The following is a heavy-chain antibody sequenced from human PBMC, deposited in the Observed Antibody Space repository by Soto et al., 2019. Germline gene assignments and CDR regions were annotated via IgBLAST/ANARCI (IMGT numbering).Heavy chain of an antibody. CDR2: IYYSGST. CDR3: ARGITIVRVVGLFYFDY. Sequence: QVQLQESGPGLVKPSQTLSLTCTVSGGSISSGGYYWSWIRQHPGKGLEWIGYIYYSGSTYYNPSPKPRATISVDTSKTQSSLTLTSLTAAATAVYYCARGITIVRVVGLFYFDYWRQVTLVTVSS. V-gene: IGHV4-31*03. CDR1: GGSISSGGYY. D-gene: IGHD3-10*01. J-gene: IGHJ4*02.